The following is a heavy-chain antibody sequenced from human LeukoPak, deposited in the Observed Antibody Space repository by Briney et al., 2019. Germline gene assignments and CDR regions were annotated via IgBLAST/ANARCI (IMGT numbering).Heavy chain of an antibody. CDR3: ARLNTYYYGSPVLAFDI. CDR2: MNPNSGNT. V-gene: IGHV1-8*01. J-gene: IGHJ3*02. Sequence: ASVKVSCKVSGYTFTSYDINWVRQATGQGLEWMGWMNPNSGNTGYAQKFQGRVTMTRNTSISTAYMELSSLRSEDTAVYYCARLNTYYYGSPVLAFDIWGQGTMVTVSS. D-gene: IGHD3-10*01. CDR1: GYTFTSYD.